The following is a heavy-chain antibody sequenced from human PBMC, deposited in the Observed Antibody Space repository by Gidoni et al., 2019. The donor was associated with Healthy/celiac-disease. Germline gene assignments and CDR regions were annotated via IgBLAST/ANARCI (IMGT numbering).Heavy chain of an antibody. J-gene: IGHJ6*02. V-gene: IGHV4-39*01. CDR3: ARQGSTRLSGMDV. CDR1: GGSISSSSYY. CDR2: IYYSGST. Sequence: QLQLQESGPGLVKPSETLSLTCTVSGGSISSSSYYWGWIRQPPGKGLEWIGSIYYSGSTYYNPSLKSRVTISVDTSKNQFSLKLSSVNAADTAVYYCARQGSTRLSGMDVWGQGTTVTVSS.